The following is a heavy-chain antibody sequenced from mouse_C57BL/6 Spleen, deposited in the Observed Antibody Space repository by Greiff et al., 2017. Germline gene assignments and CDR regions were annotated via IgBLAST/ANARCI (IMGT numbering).Heavy chain of an antibody. J-gene: IGHJ2*01. Sequence: EVKLLESGGGLVQPGGSLSLSCAASGFTFTDYYMSWVRQPPGKALEWLGFIRNKANGYTSAYSASVKGRFTISRDDSQSILDLQMNALRAEDSATYYCARFSLLYYFDYWGQGTTLTVSS. CDR2: IRNKANGYTS. CDR3: ARFSLLYYFDY. D-gene: IGHD1-1*01. V-gene: IGHV7-3*01. CDR1: GFTFTDYY.